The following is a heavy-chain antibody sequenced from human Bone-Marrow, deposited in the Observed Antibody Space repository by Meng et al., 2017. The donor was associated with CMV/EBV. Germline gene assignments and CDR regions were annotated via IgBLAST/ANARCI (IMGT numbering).Heavy chain of an antibody. D-gene: IGHD3-3*01. Sequence: GASLKISCAASGFIFSSYAMHWVRQAPGKGLVWVSRINSDGSSTSYADSVKGRFTISRDNAKNTLYLQMNSLRAEDTAVYYGARGSYDFWSGYRAGWFDPWGQGTLVTVSS. CDR1: GFIFSSYA. CDR2: INSDGSST. CDR3: ARGSYDFWSGYRAGWFDP. V-gene: IGHV3-74*01. J-gene: IGHJ5*02.